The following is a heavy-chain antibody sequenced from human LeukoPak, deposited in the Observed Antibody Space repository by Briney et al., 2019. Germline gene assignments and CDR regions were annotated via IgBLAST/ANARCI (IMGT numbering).Heavy chain of an antibody. CDR2: ISSSTSYI. Sequence: GGSLRLSCAASGFTFSTYSMNWVRQAPGKGLEWVSSISSSTSYIYYADSVKGRFTISRDNAKNSLYLQMNSLRAEDTAVYYCARGGEYDILTGYYTAFDIWGQGTMVTVSS. V-gene: IGHV3-21*01. D-gene: IGHD3-9*01. CDR3: ARGGEYDILTGYYTAFDI. CDR1: GFTFSTYS. J-gene: IGHJ3*02.